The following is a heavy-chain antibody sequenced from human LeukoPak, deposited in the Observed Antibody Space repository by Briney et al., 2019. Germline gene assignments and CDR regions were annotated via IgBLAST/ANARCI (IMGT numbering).Heavy chain of an antibody. V-gene: IGHV3-7*01. CDR3: ARDFFGGIFGVEH. CDR2: IKQDGSEK. CDR1: GFTFSSYW. Sequence: PGGSLRLSCAASGFTFSSYWMSWVRQAPGKGLEWVANIKQDGSEKYYVDSVKGRFTISRDNAKNSLYLQMNSLRAEDTAVYYCARDFFGGIFGVEHWGQGTLVTVSS. J-gene: IGHJ4*02. D-gene: IGHD3-3*01.